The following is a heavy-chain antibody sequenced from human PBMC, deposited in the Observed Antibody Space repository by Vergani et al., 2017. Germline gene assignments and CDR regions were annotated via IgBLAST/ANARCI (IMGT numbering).Heavy chain of an antibody. CDR1: GGSFSGYY. Sequence: QVQLQQWGAGLLKPSETLSLTCAVYGGSFSGYYWSWIRQPPGKGLEWIGEINHSGSTNYNPSLKSRVTISVDTSKKQFSLKLSSVTAADTAVYYCASSLYYGSGSYYLRKAHFDYWGQGTLVTVSS. J-gene: IGHJ4*02. V-gene: IGHV4-34*01. D-gene: IGHD3-10*01. CDR3: ASSLYYGSGSYYLRKAHFDY. CDR2: INHSGST.